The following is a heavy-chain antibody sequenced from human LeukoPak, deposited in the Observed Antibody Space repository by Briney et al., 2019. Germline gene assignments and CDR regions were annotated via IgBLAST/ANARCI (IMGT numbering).Heavy chain of an antibody. D-gene: IGHD3-22*01. CDR3: ARQDYYDSSGYFL. V-gene: IGHV4-39*01. CDR2: IYYSGST. CDR1: GGSISSYY. J-gene: IGHJ4*02. Sequence: SETLSLTCTVSGGSISSYYWSWIRQPPGKGLEWIGSIYYSGSTYYDPSLKSRVTISVDTSKNQFSLKLSSVTAADTAVYYCARQDYYDSSGYFLWGQGTLVTVSS.